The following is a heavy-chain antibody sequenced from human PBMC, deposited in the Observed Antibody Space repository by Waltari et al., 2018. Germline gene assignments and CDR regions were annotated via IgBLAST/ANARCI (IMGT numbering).Heavy chain of an antibody. CDR1: GYTFTSYY. CDR3: ATKGMLWFGELWGY. Sequence: QVQLVQSGAEVKKPGASVKVSCKASGYTFTSYYMHWVRQAPGQGLEWMGIINPSGGSTIDAQKFQGRVTMTEDTSTDTAYMELSSLRSEDTAVYYCATKGMLWFGELWGYWGQGTLVTVSS. V-gene: IGHV1-46*01. CDR2: INPSGGST. D-gene: IGHD3-10*01. J-gene: IGHJ4*02.